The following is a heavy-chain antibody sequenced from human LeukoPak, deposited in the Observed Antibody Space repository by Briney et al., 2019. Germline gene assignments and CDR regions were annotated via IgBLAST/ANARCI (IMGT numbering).Heavy chain of an antibody. D-gene: IGHD2-21*02. J-gene: IGHJ4*02. V-gene: IGHV1-69*04. Sequence: SVKVPCKASGGTFSSYAISWVRQAPGQGLEWMGRIIPILGIANYAQKFQGRVTITADKSTSTAYMELSSLRSEDTAVYYCARGRTDLVTAMSYWGQGTLVTVSS. CDR2: IIPILGIA. CDR1: GGTFSSYA. CDR3: ARGRTDLVTAMSY.